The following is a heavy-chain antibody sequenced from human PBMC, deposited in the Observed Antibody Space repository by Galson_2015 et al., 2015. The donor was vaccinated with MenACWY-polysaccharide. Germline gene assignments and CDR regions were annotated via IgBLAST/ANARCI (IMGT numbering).Heavy chain of an antibody. CDR2: LTHSRDAS. CDR3: AKLLIRGLNYAMDV. Sequence: ALSLSCPACGFTFSNYAMTWVRQAPGQGLEWVSGLTHSRDASYYADSVEGRFTISRDNSKNTLFLEIKSLRAEGTAVYYCAKLLIRGLNYAMDVWGQGTTVTVSS. J-gene: IGHJ6*02. V-gene: IGHV3-23*01. CDR1: GFTFSNYA. D-gene: IGHD3-10*01.